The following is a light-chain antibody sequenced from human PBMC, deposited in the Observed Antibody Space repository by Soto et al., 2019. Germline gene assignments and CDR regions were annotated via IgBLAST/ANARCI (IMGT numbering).Light chain of an antibody. V-gene: IGKV3-20*01. Sequence: EIALTQSPGTLSLSPGERATLSCGASQSVSSSYLACYQQKPGQAPRLLIYGASSSATGIPDRFSGSGSGTDFTLTISRLEPEDFAVYYCQQYGSSPPYTFGQGTKLEIK. CDR3: QQYGSSPPYT. CDR1: QSVSSSY. J-gene: IGKJ2*01. CDR2: GAS.